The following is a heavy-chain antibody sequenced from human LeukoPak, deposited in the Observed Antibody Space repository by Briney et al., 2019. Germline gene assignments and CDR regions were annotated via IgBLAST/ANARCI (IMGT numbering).Heavy chain of an antibody. CDR3: ARGHIRDIVVVPAAGAWFDP. Sequence: SETLSLTCTVSGGSISGYYWSWIRQPPGKGLEWIGYIYYSGSTNYNPSLKSRVTISVDTSKNQFSPKLSSVTAADTAVYYCARGHIRDIVVVPAAGAWFDPWGQGTLVTVSS. V-gene: IGHV4-59*12. CDR1: GGSISGYY. J-gene: IGHJ5*02. D-gene: IGHD2-2*01. CDR2: IYYSGST.